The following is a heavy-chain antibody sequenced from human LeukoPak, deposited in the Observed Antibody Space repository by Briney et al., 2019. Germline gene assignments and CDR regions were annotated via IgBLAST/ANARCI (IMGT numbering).Heavy chain of an antibody. CDR2: INHSGST. CDR1: GGSFSGYY. D-gene: IGHD2-2*03. J-gene: IGHJ4*02. V-gene: IGHV4-34*01. CDR3: ARGVRFGYCSSTSCYEGVGYFDY. Sequence: SETLSLTCAVYGGSFSGYYWSWIRQPPGKGLEWIGEINHSGSTNYNPSLKSRVTISVDTSKNQFSLKLISVTAADTAVYYCARGVRFGYCSSTSCYEGVGYFDYWGQGTLVTVSS.